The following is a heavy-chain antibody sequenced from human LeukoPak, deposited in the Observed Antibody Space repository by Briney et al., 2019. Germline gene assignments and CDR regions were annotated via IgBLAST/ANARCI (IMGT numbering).Heavy chain of an antibody. V-gene: IGHV4-31*03. CDR3: AREPYDILTGPYGMDV. CDR1: GGSISSGGYY. D-gene: IGHD3-9*01. CDR2: IYYSGST. J-gene: IGHJ6*04. Sequence: SETLSLTCTVSGGSISSGGYYWSWIRQHPGKGLEWIGYIYYSGSTYYNPSLKSRVTISVDTSKNQFSLKLSSVTAADTAVYYCAREPYDILTGPYGMDVWGKGTTVTVSP.